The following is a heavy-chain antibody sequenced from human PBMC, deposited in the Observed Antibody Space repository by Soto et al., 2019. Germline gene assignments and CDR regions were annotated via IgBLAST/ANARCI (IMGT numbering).Heavy chain of an antibody. J-gene: IGHJ4*02. CDR1: GFTFSSYS. D-gene: IGHD2-8*01. V-gene: IGHV3-21*01. CDR3: ARDVLFSSGNDY. CDR2: ISSSSSYI. Sequence: EVQLVESGGGLVKPGGSLRLSCAASGFTFSSYSMNWVRQAPGKGLEWVSSISSSSSYIYYADSVKGRFTISRDNAKNSLYLQMNSLRAEDTAVYYCARDVLFSSGNDYWGQGTLVTVSS.